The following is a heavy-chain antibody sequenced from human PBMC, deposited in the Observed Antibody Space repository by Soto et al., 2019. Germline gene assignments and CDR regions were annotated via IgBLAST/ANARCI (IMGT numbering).Heavy chain of an antibody. CDR2: IYYSGST. Sequence: QVQLQESGPGLVKPSETLSLTCTVSGGSISSYYWSWIRQPPGKGLEWIGYIYYSGSTNYNPSLRRRVTISVDTSKNQFSLKLSSVTAADTAVYYCASGSSSWYGNWYFDLWGRGTLVTVSS. J-gene: IGHJ2*01. CDR3: ASGSSSWYGNWYFDL. V-gene: IGHV4-59*01. CDR1: GGSISSYY. D-gene: IGHD6-13*01.